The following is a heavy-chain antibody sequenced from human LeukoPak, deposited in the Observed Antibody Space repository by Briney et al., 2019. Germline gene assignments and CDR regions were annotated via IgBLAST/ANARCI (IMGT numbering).Heavy chain of an antibody. V-gene: IGHV3-53*01. CDR3: AKEPDGYNPFDY. CDR2: LYSGGST. D-gene: IGHD5-24*01. CDR1: GFAVSSTY. J-gene: IGHJ4*02. Sequence: GGSLRLSCAVSGFAVSSTYMSWVRQAPGKGLEWFSVLYSGGSTYYADSVKGRFTISRDNSKNTLYLQMNSLRAEDTAVYYCAKEPDGYNPFDYWGQGTLVTVSS.